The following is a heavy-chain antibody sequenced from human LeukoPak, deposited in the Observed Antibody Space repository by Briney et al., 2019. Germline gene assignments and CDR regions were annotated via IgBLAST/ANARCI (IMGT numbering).Heavy chain of an antibody. J-gene: IGHJ4*02. CDR1: VYTFTSYY. D-gene: IGHD6-13*01. V-gene: IGHV1-46*01. CDR2: INPSGGST. CDR3: ARDPHSSSWYDY. Sequence: ASVKVSCKASVYTFTSYYMHWVRQAPGQGLEWVGIINPSGGSTSYAQKFQGRVTMTRDTSTSTVYMELSSLRFEDTAVYYCARDPHSSSWYDYWGQGTLVTVSS.